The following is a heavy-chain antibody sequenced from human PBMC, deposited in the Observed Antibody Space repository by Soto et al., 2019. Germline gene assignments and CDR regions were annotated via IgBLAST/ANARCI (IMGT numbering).Heavy chain of an antibody. Sequence: QVQLVQSGAEVKKPGASVKVSCKASGYTFTSYGISWVRQAPGQGLEWMGWISAYNGNTNYAQKLQGRVTMTTDTSTRTGYMELRSLRSDDTAVYYCASGLKDPTGYSNYYGMDVWGQGTTVTVSS. D-gene: IGHD1-26*01. V-gene: IGHV1-18*01. CDR1: GYTFTSYG. CDR3: ASGLKDPTGYSNYYGMDV. CDR2: ISAYNGNT. J-gene: IGHJ6*02.